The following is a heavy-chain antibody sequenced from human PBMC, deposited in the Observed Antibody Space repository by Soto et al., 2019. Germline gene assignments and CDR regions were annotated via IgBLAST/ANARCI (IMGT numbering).Heavy chain of an antibody. CDR2: ISSSSSTI. Sequence: GGSLRLSCAASGFTFSSYSMNWVRQAPGKGLEWVSYISSSSSTIYYADSVKGRFTISRDNAKNSLYLQMNSLRAEDTAVYYCAKGRSSGWWYFDYWGQGTLVTVSS. CDR1: GFTFSSYS. D-gene: IGHD6-19*01. J-gene: IGHJ4*02. CDR3: AKGRSSGWWYFDY. V-gene: IGHV3-48*01.